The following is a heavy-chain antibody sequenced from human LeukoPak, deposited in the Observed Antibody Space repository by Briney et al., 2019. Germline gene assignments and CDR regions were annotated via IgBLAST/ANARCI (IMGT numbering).Heavy chain of an antibody. V-gene: IGHV1-2*02. Sequence: ASVKVSCKASGYTFTGYYMHWVRQAPGQGLEWMGWINPNSGGTNYAQKFQGRVTMTRDTSISTAYVELSRLRSDDTAVYYCARTKATANVRLSADYWGQGTLVTVSS. CDR3: ARTKATANVRLSADY. CDR1: GYTFTGYY. D-gene: IGHD3-10*02. CDR2: INPNSGGT. J-gene: IGHJ4*02.